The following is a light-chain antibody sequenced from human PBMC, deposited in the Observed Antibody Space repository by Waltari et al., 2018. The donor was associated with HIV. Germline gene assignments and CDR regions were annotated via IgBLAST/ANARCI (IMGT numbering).Light chain of an antibody. Sequence: SYALTQPPSVSVSSGQTATVTCSRVTLGHNYVSWYQQRSGQSPVFVIYQDTKRPPGIHERFFGSTSENTATLTIYETQPLDEDHYSCQAWDSGTIVFGGGTNLTVL. CDR1: TLGHNY. V-gene: IGLV3-1*01. CDR3: QAWDSGTIV. J-gene: IGLJ3*02. CDR2: QDT.